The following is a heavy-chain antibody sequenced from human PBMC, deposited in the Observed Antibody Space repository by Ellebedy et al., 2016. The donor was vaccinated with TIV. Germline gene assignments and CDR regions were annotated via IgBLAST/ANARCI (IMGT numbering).Heavy chain of an antibody. D-gene: IGHD6-13*01. Sequence: GESLKISCAASGFSFRSYWMSWVRQAPGKGLEWVAYIRDDGSNKYYADSVKGRFTVSRDNSKNTLFLHMSSLRRDDTAVYYCAKGRSAAVDYWGQGDLVTVSS. J-gene: IGHJ4*02. CDR3: AKGRSAAVDY. CDR2: IRDDGSNK. CDR1: GFSFRSYW. V-gene: IGHV3-30*02.